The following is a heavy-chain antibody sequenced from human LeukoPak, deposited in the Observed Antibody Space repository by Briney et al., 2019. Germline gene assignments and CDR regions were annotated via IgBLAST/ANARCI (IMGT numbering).Heavy chain of an antibody. CDR3: ANGGSGSYYYYYYGMDV. CDR1: GFTFSSYG. J-gene: IGHJ6*02. Sequence: PGGSLRLSCAASGFTFSSYGMHWVRQAPGKGLEWVAVISYDGSSKYYAGSVKGRFTISRDNSKNTLYLQMNSLRAEDTAVYYCANGGSGSYYYYYYGMDVWGQGTTVTVSS. CDR2: ISYDGSSK. D-gene: IGHD3-10*01. V-gene: IGHV3-30*18.